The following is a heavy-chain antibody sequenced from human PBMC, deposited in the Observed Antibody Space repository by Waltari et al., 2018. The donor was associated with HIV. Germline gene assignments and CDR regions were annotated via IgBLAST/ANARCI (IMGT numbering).Heavy chain of an antibody. CDR2: IYDSGSS. CDR1: GDSLNSGDYY. D-gene: IGHD3-10*01. CDR3: ARSDGSRSFCVDF. J-gene: IGHJ4*02. Sequence: QVQLQESGPGLVKPSQTLSLPCRVSGDSLNSGDYYWTWIRQSPGKGLEWLGYIYDSGSSYYNPSRRSRGTISGDRSRNQFSLKLTSVTAADTAVYYCARSDGSRSFCVDFWGLGTLVTVSS. V-gene: IGHV4-30-4*01.